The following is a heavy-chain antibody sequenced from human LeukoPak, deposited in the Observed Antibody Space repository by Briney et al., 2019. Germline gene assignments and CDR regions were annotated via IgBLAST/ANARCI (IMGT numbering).Heavy chain of an antibody. J-gene: IGHJ4*02. CDR3: ATLGEYFDSSGYYYN. D-gene: IGHD3-22*01. CDR2: INHSGST. V-gene: IGHV4-34*01. Sequence: PSETLSLTCAVYGGSFSGYYWSWIRQPPGKGLEWIGEINHSGSTYYNPSFKSRVTISVDTSKNQFSLKLTSVTAADTAVYYCATLGEYFDSSGYYYNWGQGTLVTVSS. CDR1: GGSFSGYY.